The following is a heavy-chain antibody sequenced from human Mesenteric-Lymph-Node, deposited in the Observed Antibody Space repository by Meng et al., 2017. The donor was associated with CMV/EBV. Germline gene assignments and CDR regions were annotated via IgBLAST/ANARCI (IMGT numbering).Heavy chain of an antibody. V-gene: IGHV3-23*01. D-gene: IGHD4-11*01. Sequence: GESLKISCAASGFTLNTYAMTWVRQAPGKGLEWVSGINGNGDYAYYADSVKGRFVISKDKSKSTLFLQMNSLRPEDTAVYYCAKRGDYRDSTYYAMDVWGQGTTVTVSS. CDR2: INGNGDYA. CDR3: AKRGDYRDSTYYAMDV. CDR1: GFTLNTYA. J-gene: IGHJ6*02.